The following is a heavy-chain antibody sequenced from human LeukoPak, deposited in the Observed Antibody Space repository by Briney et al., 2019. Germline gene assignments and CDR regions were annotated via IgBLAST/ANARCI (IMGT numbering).Heavy chain of an antibody. CDR2: IYYSGST. CDR3: ARGYCSGGSCYSWYYYYGMDV. Sequence: SETLSLTCTVSGGSISSYYWSWIRQPPGKGLEWIGYIYYSGSTNYNPSLKSRVTISVDTSKNQLSLKLSSVTAADTAVYYCARGYCSGGSCYSWYYYYGMDVWGQGTSVTVSS. CDR1: GGSISSYY. D-gene: IGHD2-15*01. J-gene: IGHJ6*02. V-gene: IGHV4-59*01.